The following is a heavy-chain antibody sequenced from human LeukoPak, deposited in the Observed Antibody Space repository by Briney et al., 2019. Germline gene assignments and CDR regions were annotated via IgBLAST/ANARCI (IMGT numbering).Heavy chain of an antibody. Sequence: GGSLRLSCAASGFTFSSYAMSWVRQAPGKGLEWVSAISGSGGSTYYADSVKGRFTLSRDNSKNTLYLQMNSLRAEDTAIYYCAKKSGDIVATKREHFDYWGQGTLVTVSS. CDR2: ISGSGGST. CDR1: GFTFSSYA. J-gene: IGHJ4*02. D-gene: IGHD5-12*01. V-gene: IGHV3-23*01. CDR3: AKKSGDIVATKREHFDY.